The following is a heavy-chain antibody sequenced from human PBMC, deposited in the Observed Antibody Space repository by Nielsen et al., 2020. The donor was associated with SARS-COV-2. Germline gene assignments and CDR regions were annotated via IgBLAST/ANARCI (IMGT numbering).Heavy chain of an antibody. D-gene: IGHD6-6*01. CDR3: ARHTRSSSSFYYYYCMDV. CDR2: IIPILGIA. J-gene: IGHJ6*03. CDR1: GGTFSSYA. V-gene: IGHV1-69*04. Sequence: SVKVSCKASGGTFSSYAISWVRQAPGQGLEWMGRIIPILGIANYAQKFQGRVTITADKSTSTAYMELSSLRSEDTAVYYCARHTRSSSSFYYYYCMDVWGKGTTVTVSS.